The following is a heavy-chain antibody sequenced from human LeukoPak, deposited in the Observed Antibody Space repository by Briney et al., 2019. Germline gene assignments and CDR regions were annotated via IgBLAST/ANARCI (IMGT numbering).Heavy chain of an antibody. CDR2: INPNSGGT. J-gene: IGHJ4*02. CDR3: ARGRVVVPATLTY. V-gene: IGHV1-2*02. Sequence: ASVKVSCKASGFIFTGYYMHWVRQAPGQGLEWMGWINPNSGGTKYAQKFQGRVTMTRDTSISTAYMELNRLRSDDTAVYYCARGRVVVPATLTYWGQGTLVTVSS. CDR1: GFIFTGYY. D-gene: IGHD2-2*01.